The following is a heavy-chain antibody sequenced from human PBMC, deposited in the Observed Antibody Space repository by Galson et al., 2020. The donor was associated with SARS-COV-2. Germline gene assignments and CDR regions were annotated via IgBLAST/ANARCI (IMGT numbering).Heavy chain of an antibody. V-gene: IGHV3-30*18. CDR1: GFSFTTYG. CDR2: ISYDGRNN. CDR3: AKDNIWVSYRGGWFDP. J-gene: IGHJ5*02. D-gene: IGHD3-16*02. Sequence: GGSLRLSCAASGFSFTTYGMHWVRQAPGMGPEWVAFISYDGRNNYYADSVQGRFTISSDNSKNTLDMQMSSLRPEDTDVYYCAKDNIWVSYRGGWFDPWGQGTLVTVSS.